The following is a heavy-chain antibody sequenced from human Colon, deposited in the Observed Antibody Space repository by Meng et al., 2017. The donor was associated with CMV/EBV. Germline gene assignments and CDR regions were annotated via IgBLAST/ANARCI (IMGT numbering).Heavy chain of an antibody. V-gene: IGHV3-30*02. Sequence: GESLKISCAASGFTFSTYWMTWVRQAPGKGLEWVAFVRYDESNKYYADSVKGRFAISSDNAKNSLSLQMNSLRGEDTALYFCVKDIKRYSVSGVNNVPSPLTEAFEIWGQGTMVTVSS. J-gene: IGHJ3*02. CDR2: VRYDESNK. CDR1: GFTFSTYW. D-gene: IGHD2-15*01. CDR3: VKDIKRYSVSGVNNVPSPLTEAFEI.